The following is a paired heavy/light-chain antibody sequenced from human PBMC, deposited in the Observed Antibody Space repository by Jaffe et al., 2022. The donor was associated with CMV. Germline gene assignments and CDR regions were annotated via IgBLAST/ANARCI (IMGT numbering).Heavy chain of an antibody. CDR1: GFTFDDFA. CDR2: ISWTSGII. V-gene: IGHV3-9*01. CDR3: AKDIGFCTGGSCSGFDP. J-gene: IGHJ5*02. D-gene: IGHD2-8*02. Sequence: EVQLVESGGGLVQPGRSLRLSCAASGFTFDDFAMHWVRQVPGKGLEWVSGISWTSGIIGSADSVKGRFTISRDNAKNSLYLQMNSLRVEDTAIYYCAKDIGFCTGGSCSGFDPWGQGTLVTVSS.
Light chain of an antibody. J-gene: IGKJ2*01. CDR3: MQALQTPYT. V-gene: IGKV2-28*01. CDR2: LGS. CDR1: QSLLYSNGYNY. Sequence: DIVMIQSPLSLPVTPGEPASISCRSSQSLLYSNGYNYLDWYLQKPGQSPQLLIYLGSNRAPGVPDRFSGSGSGTDFTLKISRVEAEDVGVYYCMQALQTPYTFGQGTKLEIK.